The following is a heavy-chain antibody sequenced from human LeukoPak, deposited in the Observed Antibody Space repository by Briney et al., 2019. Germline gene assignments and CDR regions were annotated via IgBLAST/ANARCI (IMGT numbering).Heavy chain of an antibody. V-gene: IGHV3-23*01. Sequence: GGSLRLSCATSGITFSNYAMSWVRQAPGKGLEWVSGLGRSGENRYYATSVRGRFSISRDNSKDTVYLQMNSLRAEDTAIYYCVKDRPCETCMPMDAWGQGTTDTVSS. CDR3: VKDRPCETCMPMDA. J-gene: IGHJ6*02. CDR2: LGRSGENR. D-gene: IGHD2-2*01. CDR1: GITFSNYA.